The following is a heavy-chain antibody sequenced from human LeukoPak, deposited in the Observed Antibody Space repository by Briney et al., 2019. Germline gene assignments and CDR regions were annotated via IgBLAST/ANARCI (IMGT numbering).Heavy chain of an antibody. J-gene: IGHJ4*02. CDR2: TYYRSKWYN. Sequence: SQTLSLTCAISGDSVSRNTAAWNWARQSPSRCLECLGRTYYRSKWYNDYAVSVKSRITINTDTSKNQFSMQLNSVTPEDTAVYYCARDRGGSSWYYFDIWGQGSLVTVSS. D-gene: IGHD6-13*01. CDR1: GDSVSRNTAA. CDR3: ARDRGGSSWYYFDI. V-gene: IGHV6-1*01.